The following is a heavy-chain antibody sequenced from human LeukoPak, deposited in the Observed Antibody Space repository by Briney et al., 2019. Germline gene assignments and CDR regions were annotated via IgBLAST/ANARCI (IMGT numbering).Heavy chain of an antibody. V-gene: IGHV3-74*01. CDR2: INSDASDT. D-gene: IGHD2-2*01. J-gene: IGHJ4*02. CDR3: ARICSSTDCLIPD. CDR1: GYYW. Sequence: GGSLRLSCAASGYYWMHWVRQAPGKGLVWISRINSDASDTNYADFVKGRFTISRDNAKNTVYLQINSLRDEDTAVYYCARICSSTDCLIPDWGQGTLVTVSS.